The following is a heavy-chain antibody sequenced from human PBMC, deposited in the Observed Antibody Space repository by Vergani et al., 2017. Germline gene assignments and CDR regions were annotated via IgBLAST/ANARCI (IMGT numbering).Heavy chain of an antibody. CDR3: ARGTTLLIAAAGRAWFDP. CDR2: IYTSGST. V-gene: IGHV4-61*02. Sequence: QVQLQESGPGLVKPSQTLSLTCTVSGGSISSGSYYWSWIRQPAGKGLEWIGRIYTSGSTNYNPSLKSRVTMSVDTSKNQFSLKLSSVTAADTAVYYCARGTTLLIAAAGRAWFDPWGQGTLVTVSS. J-gene: IGHJ5*02. CDR1: GGSISSGSYY. D-gene: IGHD6-13*01.